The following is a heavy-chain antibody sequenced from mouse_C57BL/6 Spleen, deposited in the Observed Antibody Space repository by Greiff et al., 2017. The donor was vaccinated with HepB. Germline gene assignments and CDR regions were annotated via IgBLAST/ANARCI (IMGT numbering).Heavy chain of an antibody. D-gene: IGHD1-1*01. Sequence: VQLQQSGAELVKPGASVKISCKASGYAFSSCWMNWVKQRPGKGLEWIGQIYPGDGDTNYNGKFKGKATLTADKSSSTAYMQLSSLTSEDSAVYFGATLTVVAPTFDYWGQGTTLTVSS. CDR1: GYAFSSCW. CDR3: ATLTVVAPTFDY. J-gene: IGHJ2*01. CDR2: IYPGDGDT. V-gene: IGHV1-80*01.